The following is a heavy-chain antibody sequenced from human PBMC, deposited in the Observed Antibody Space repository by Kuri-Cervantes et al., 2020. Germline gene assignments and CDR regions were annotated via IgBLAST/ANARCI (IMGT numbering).Heavy chain of an antibody. J-gene: IGHJ4*02. Sequence: GGSLRLSCAASGFTFSDYYMSWIRQAPGKGLEWVSYISSSATYIYYAASVKGRFTISRDNARNSLYLQMNSLRAEDTAVYFCARDGAYYYGSGTYSGFLDYWGQGTLVTVSS. CDR2: ISSSATYI. D-gene: IGHD3-10*01. V-gene: IGHV3-11*04. CDR3: ARDGAYYYGSGTYSGFLDY. CDR1: GFTFSDYY.